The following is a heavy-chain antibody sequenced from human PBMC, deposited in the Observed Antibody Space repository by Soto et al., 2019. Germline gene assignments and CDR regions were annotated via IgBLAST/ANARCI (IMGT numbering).Heavy chain of an antibody. CDR3: TTRMSFDY. J-gene: IGHJ4*02. CDR1: RVTFSKAW. Sequence: EVQLVESGGGLVKPGGSLRLSCAVSRVTFSKAWMNWVRQAPGKGLEWVGRIKSRADGGTTDYAAPVKGRFTISRDDSKNTLYLQMDSLKTEDTAVYYCTTRMSFDYWGQGTLVTVSS. CDR2: IKSRADGGTT. V-gene: IGHV3-15*01.